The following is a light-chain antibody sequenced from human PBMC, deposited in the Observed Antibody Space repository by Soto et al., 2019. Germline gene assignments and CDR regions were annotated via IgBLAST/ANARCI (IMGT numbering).Light chain of an antibody. V-gene: IGKV3-20*01. CDR2: GAS. CDR3: QQYGTPPWT. Sequence: EIVLTQSPGTLSLSPGERATLSCRASQSVSSIYLAWYQQRPGQAPRLLIYGASDRATGIPDRFSGSGSGTDFTLTIRRLEPEDFAVSYCQQYGTPPWTFGQGTKVEI. J-gene: IGKJ1*01. CDR1: QSVSSIY.